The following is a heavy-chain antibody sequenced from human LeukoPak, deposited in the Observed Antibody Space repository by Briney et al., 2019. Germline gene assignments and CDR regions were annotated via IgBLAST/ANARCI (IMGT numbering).Heavy chain of an antibody. Sequence: PSQTLSLTCTVTGGSISTYDYYWSWIRQPPGKGLEWIGYMYYSGTTYYNPSLKSRVTMSVETSKNQFSLKLSSVTAADTAMYYCARDPYDFWSGFHWFDPWGQGTLVTVSS. CDR1: GGSISTYDYY. CDR2: MYYSGTT. V-gene: IGHV4-30-4*08. D-gene: IGHD3-3*01. J-gene: IGHJ5*02. CDR3: ARDPYDFWSGFHWFDP.